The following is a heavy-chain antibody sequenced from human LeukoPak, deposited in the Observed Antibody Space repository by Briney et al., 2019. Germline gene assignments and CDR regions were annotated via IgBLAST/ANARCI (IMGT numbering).Heavy chain of an antibody. V-gene: IGHV2-5*02. D-gene: IGHD3-10*01. CDR2: IYWEDDK. Sequence: SGPTLVNPTQTLTLTCTFSGFSLSTNGVGVGWIRQPPGKALVWLALIYWEDDKRYSPSQKSRLNITKDTSKNQVVLTMTNMDPVDTATYYCTRSVTMVRGVIIIPYYFDYWGQGTLVTVSS. J-gene: IGHJ4*02. CDR3: TRSVTMVRGVIIIPYYFDY. CDR1: GFSLSTNGVG.